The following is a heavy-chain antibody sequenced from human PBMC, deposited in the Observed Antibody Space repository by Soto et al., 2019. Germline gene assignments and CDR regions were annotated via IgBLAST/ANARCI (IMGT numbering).Heavy chain of an antibody. CDR1: GFTFSSYW. D-gene: IGHD2-2*01. CDR3: ARDLVVVPAAMHSYYYYYQYV. V-gene: IGHV3-7*01. Sequence: PGGSLRLSCAASGFTFSSYWMSWVRQAPGKGLEWVANIKQDGSEKYYVDSVKGRFTISRDNAKNSLYLQMNSLRAEDTAVYYCARDLVVVPAAMHSYYYYYQYVWGRGTTVTGSS. CDR2: IKQDGSEK. J-gene: IGHJ6*03.